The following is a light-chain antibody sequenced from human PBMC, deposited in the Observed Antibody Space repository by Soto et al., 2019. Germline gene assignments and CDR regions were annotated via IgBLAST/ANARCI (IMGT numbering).Light chain of an antibody. V-gene: IGLV2-14*01. CDR1: SGDVGAYNY. J-gene: IGLJ1*01. CDR2: EVS. CDR3: SSFTTRTTLV. Sequence: QSVLTQPASVSGSPGQSITISCSGTSGDVGAYNYVSWYQHHPGKAPRLMISEVSNRPSGVSNRFSGSKSGNTASLTISGLQAEDEAVYYCSSFTTRTTLVFGSGTKVTAL.